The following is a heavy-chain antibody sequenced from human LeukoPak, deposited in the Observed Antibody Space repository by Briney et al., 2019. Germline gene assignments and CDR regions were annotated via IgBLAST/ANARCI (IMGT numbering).Heavy chain of an antibody. J-gene: IGHJ4*02. V-gene: IGHV3-23*01. Sequence: GGSLRLSCAASGFTFSSYAMSWVRQAPGKGLEWVSAISGSGGSTYYADSVKGRFTISRDNSKNTLYLQMNSLRAEDTAVYYCAKVGSGYSWVSLAGRYYFDYWGQGTLVTVSS. CDR3: AKVGSGYSWVSLAGRYYFDY. CDR2: ISGSGGST. D-gene: IGHD3-22*01. CDR1: GFTFSSYA.